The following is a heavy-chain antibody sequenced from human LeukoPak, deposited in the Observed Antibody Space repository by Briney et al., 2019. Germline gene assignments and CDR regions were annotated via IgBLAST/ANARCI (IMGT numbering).Heavy chain of an antibody. CDR1: GGSFSGYY. CDR3: ARPSAISLNADRPWVY. CDR2: INHSGST. Sequence: SETLSLTCAVYGGSFSGYYWSWIRQPPGKGLEWIGEINHSGSTNYNPSLNSRVTISVDTSKNQFSLKLSSVTAADTAVYYCARPSAISLNADRPWVYWGQGTLVTVSS. V-gene: IGHV4-34*01. D-gene: IGHD5-18*01. J-gene: IGHJ4*02.